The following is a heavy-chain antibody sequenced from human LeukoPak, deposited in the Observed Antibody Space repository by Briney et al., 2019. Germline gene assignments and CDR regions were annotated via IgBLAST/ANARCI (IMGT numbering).Heavy chain of an antibody. J-gene: IGHJ5*02. Sequence: ASVKVSYTASGYTFTGYYMHWVRQAPGQGLEWMGWINPNSGGTNYAQTFQGRVTMTRHTSISTAYMELSRLRSDDTAVYYCARDQWSIAVAGTDWFDPWGQGTLVTVSS. CDR3: ARDQWSIAVAGTDWFDP. CDR2: INPNSGGT. D-gene: IGHD6-19*01. V-gene: IGHV1-2*02. CDR1: GYTFTGYY.